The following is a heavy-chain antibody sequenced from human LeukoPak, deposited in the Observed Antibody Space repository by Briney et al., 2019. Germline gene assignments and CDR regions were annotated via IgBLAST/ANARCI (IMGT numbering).Heavy chain of an antibody. CDR1: GGSISSGDYY. V-gene: IGHV4-30-4*01. D-gene: IGHD3-9*01. CDR2: IYYSGST. CDR3: ARGVESDILTGYDPYFDY. J-gene: IGHJ4*02. Sequence: SETLSLTCTVSGGSISSGDYYWSWIRQPPGKGLEWIGYIYYSGSTYYNPSLKSRVTISVDTSKNQFSLKLSSVTAADTAVYYCARGVESDILTGYDPYFDYWGRGTLVTVSS.